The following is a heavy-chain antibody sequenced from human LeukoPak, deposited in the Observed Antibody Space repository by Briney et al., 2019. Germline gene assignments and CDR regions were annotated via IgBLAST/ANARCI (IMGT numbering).Heavy chain of an antibody. CDR1: GFTFSGYY. D-gene: IGHD2-2*01. Sequence: ASVKVSCKASGFTFSGYYLQWVRQAPGQGLEWMGWISAYNGNTNYAQKLQGRVTMTTDTSTSTAYMELRSLRSDDTAVYYCARSPLLSYCSSTSCPNWFDPWGQGTLVTVSS. CDR3: ARSPLLSYCSSTSCPNWFDP. V-gene: IGHV1-18*01. CDR2: ISAYNGNT. J-gene: IGHJ5*02.